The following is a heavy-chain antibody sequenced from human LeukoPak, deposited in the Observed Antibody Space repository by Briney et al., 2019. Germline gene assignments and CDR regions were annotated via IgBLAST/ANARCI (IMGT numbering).Heavy chain of an antibody. CDR1: GGTISNSSYY. CDR3: ARHGGGGGSLFDY. D-gene: IGHD3-16*01. Sequence: SETLSLARTVSGGTISNSSYYWGWIRQPPGKGLEWIGSIHYGGSTYYNPSIKSRVTISVDTSKNQFFLKLSSVTAADAAVYYCARHGGGGGSLFDYWGQGTLVTVSS. J-gene: IGHJ4*02. V-gene: IGHV4-39*01. CDR2: IHYGGST.